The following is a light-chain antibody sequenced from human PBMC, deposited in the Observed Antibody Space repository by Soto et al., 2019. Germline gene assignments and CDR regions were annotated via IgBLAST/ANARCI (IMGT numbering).Light chain of an antibody. CDR2: RND. J-gene: IGLJ3*02. Sequence: QPVLTQPPSASGTPGKRVTISCSGSSSNIGSDYVYWFQQLPGTAPKLLIYRNDQRPSGVPERVSGSKSGTSASLAISGLRSEDEADYYCAAWDDSLSGWVFGGGTKLTVL. V-gene: IGLV1-47*01. CDR1: SSNIGSDY. CDR3: AAWDDSLSGWV.